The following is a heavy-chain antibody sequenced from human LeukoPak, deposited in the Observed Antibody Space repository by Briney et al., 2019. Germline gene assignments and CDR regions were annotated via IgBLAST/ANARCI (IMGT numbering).Heavy chain of an antibody. V-gene: IGHV3-7*02. CDR2: IKEDGSEK. CDR3: ARMVVYFDY. CDR1: GLTFNNFW. J-gene: IGHJ4*02. Sequence: PGGSLRLSCVVSGLTFNNFWMSWVRQPPGKGLEWVAHIKEDGSEKYYVDSVRGRFTISRDSAQNSVYLQMNSLGVDDTGVYYCARMVVYFDYWGQGSQVTVSS. D-gene: IGHD2-8*01.